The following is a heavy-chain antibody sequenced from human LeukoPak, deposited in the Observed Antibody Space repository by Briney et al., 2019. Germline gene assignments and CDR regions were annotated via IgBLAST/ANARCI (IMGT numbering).Heavy chain of an antibody. CDR3: AGPQDHYSNYDY. CDR1: GGSISSYY. J-gene: IGHJ4*02. Sequence: PSETLSLTCTVSGGSISSYYWSWIRQPPGKGLEWIGYIYYSGSTNYNPSLKSRVTISVDTSKNRFSLKLSSVTAADTAVYYRAGPQDHYSNYDYWGQGTLVTVSS. D-gene: IGHD4-11*01. CDR2: IYYSGST. V-gene: IGHV4-59*12.